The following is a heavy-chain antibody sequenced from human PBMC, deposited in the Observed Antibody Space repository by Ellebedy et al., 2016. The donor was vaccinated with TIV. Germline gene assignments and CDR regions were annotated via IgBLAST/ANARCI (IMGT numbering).Heavy chain of an antibody. CDR1: GGFISSYY. D-gene: IGHD3-22*01. CDR3: ARRIHHDSSGYDPWYFDL. J-gene: IGHJ2*01. Sequence: MPSETLSLTCAVSGGFISSYYWSWIRQPPGKGLEWIGYIYYIWSTNYNPSLKCRVTISVDTSKHQFSLNLSSVTAADTAVYYCARRIHHDSSGYDPWYFDLWGRGTLVTVSS. V-gene: IGHV4-59*08. CDR2: IYYIWST.